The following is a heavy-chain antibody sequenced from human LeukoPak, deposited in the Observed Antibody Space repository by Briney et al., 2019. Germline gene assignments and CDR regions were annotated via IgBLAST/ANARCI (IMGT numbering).Heavy chain of an antibody. V-gene: IGHV1-69*13. D-gene: IGHD3-10*01. CDR2: IIPIFGTA. Sequence: SVKVSCKASGYTFTSYGISWVRQAPGQGLEWMGGIIPIFGTANYAQKFQGRVTITADESTSTAYMELSSLRSEDTAVYYCASKIYGSGSYSSLYYFDYWGQGTLVTVSS. J-gene: IGHJ4*02. CDR1: GYTFTSYG. CDR3: ASKIYGSGSYSSLYYFDY.